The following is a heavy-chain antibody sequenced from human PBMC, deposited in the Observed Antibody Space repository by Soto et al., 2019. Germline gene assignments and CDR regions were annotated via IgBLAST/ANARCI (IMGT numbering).Heavy chain of an antibody. CDR1: GFTFSGSA. Sequence: EVQLVESGGGLVQPGGSLKLSCAASGFTFSGSAMHWVRQASGKGLEWVGRIRSKANSYATAYAASVKGRFTISRDDSKNTAYLQMSSLKTEDTAVYYCTRPAASASTLVDYWGQGTLVTVSS. CDR2: IRSKANSYAT. D-gene: IGHD6-13*01. J-gene: IGHJ4*02. V-gene: IGHV3-73*02. CDR3: TRPAASASTLVDY.